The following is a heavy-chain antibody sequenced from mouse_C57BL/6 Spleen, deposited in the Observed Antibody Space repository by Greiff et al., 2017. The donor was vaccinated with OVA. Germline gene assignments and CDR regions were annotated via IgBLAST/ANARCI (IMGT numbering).Heavy chain of an antibody. CDR3: ASHYYGSRTWFAY. J-gene: IGHJ3*01. V-gene: IGHV1-55*01. CDR1: GYTFTSYW. D-gene: IGHD1-1*01. CDR2: IYPGSGST. Sequence: QVQLQQPGAELVKPGASVKMSCKASGYTFTSYWITWVKQRPGQGLEWIGDIYPGSGSTNYNEKFKSKATLTVDTSSSTAYMQLSSLTSEDSAVYYCASHYYGSRTWFAYWGQGTLVTVSA.